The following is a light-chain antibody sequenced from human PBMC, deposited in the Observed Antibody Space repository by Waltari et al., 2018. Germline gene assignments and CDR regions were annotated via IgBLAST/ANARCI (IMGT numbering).Light chain of an antibody. J-gene: IGKJ2*01. Sequence: DIQMTQSPSSLSASVGDRVTITCRASQRITTYLNWYPQKPGKAPELLIYAASSLQRGVPSRFSGSGSGKDFPLTISSLQPEDFATYYCKQSYVTPRTFGQGTKLDIK. CDR1: QRITTY. CDR3: KQSYVTPRT. V-gene: IGKV1-39*01. CDR2: AAS.